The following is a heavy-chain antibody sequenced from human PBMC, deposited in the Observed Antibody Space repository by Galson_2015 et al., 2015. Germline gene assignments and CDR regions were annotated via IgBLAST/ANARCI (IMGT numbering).Heavy chain of an antibody. V-gene: IGHV3-53*01. D-gene: IGHD4-17*01. Sequence: SLRLCCAASDFTVSPTYTSWVRQAPGKGLEWGSSRRTGRAASYAVSVRGRFSLSRDTSANTMNLQMTSLRAEDTALYYCASSVYGDLHRGAYDIWGRGIVVTVSS. J-gene: IGHJ3*02. CDR1: DFTVSPTY. CDR3: ASSVYGDLHRGAYDI. CDR2: RRTGRAA.